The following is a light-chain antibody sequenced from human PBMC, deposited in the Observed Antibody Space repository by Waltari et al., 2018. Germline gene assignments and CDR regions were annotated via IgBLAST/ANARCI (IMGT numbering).Light chain of an antibody. J-gene: IGKJ4*01. V-gene: IGKV2-30*02. Sequence: VVLTQSPPSLPITPGPSASISCRSSQSLVHSNGNTYLNWYQQRAGQPPRLLIYKVSNRDSGVPDRFSGTGAGTDFTLKISRVEAEDVGVYFCGQGTHWPPVTFGGGTKVEIK. CDR3: GQGTHWPPVT. CDR2: KVS. CDR1: QSLVHSNGNTY.